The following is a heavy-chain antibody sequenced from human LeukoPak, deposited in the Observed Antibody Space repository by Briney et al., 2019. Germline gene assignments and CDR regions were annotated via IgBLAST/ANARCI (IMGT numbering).Heavy chain of an antibody. V-gene: IGHV1-46*01. Sequence: ASVKVSCKASGYTFTSYCMHWVRQAPGQGLEWMGLINPSGGSTSYAQKFQGRATMTRDTSTSTVYMELSSLRSEDTAVYYCARGVDYYDSSGYYYPFDYWGQGTLVTVSS. CDR3: ARGVDYYDSSGYYYPFDY. J-gene: IGHJ4*02. D-gene: IGHD3-22*01. CDR1: GYTFTSYC. CDR2: INPSGGST.